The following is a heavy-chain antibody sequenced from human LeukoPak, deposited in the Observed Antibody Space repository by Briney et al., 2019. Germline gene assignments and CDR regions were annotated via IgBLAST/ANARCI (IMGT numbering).Heavy chain of an antibody. CDR3: ARMGIAVAGDGNYFDY. Sequence: GGSLRLSCAASGFTFSSYGMHWVRQAPGKGLEWVAVIWYDGSNKYYADSVKGRFTISRDNSKNTLYLQMNSLRAEDTAVYYCARMGIAVAGDGNYFDYWGQGTLVTVSS. CDR2: IWYDGSNK. CDR1: GFTFSSYG. V-gene: IGHV3-33*01. J-gene: IGHJ4*02. D-gene: IGHD6-19*01.